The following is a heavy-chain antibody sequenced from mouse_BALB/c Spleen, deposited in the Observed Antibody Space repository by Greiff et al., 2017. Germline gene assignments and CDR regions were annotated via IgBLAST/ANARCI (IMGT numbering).Heavy chain of an antibody. CDR2: INPSTGYT. CDR1: GYTFTSYW. Sequence: VQLQQSGAELAKPGASVKMSCKASGYTFTSYWMHWVKQRPGQGLEWIGYINPSTGYTEYNQKFKDKATLTADKSSSTAYMQLSSLTSEDSAVYYCARSLLLRSSWFAYWGQGTLVTVSA. D-gene: IGHD1-1*01. CDR3: ARSLLLRSSWFAY. J-gene: IGHJ3*01. V-gene: IGHV1-7*01.